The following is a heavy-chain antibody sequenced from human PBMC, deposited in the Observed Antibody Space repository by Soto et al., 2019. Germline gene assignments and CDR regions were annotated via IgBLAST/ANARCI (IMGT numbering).Heavy chain of an antibody. J-gene: IGHJ4*02. CDR1: GFTSSSYW. Sequence: GRSLRLSCAASGFTSSSYWMSWVRQAPGKGLEWVANIKQDGSGKYYVDSVKGRFTISRDNAKNSLYLQMNSLRAEDTAVYYCARSLAVTRTGFDFWAQGSLVSGSS. V-gene: IGHV3-7*01. D-gene: IGHD1-20*01. CDR3: ARSLAVTRTGFDF. CDR2: IKQDGSGK.